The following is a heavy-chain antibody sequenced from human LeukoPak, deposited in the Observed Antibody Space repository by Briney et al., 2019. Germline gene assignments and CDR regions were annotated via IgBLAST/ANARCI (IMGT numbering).Heavy chain of an antibody. J-gene: IGHJ4*02. CDR1: GYTFTSYY. CDR2: INPSGGST. CDR3: ARGPYYYDSSGEYYFDY. D-gene: IGHD3-22*01. V-gene: IGHV1-46*01. Sequence: ASVKVSCKASGYTFTSYYMHWVRQAPGQGLERMGIINPSGGSTSYAQKFQGRVTMTRDTSTSTVYMELSSLRSEDTAVYYCARGPYYYDSSGEYYFDYWGQGTLVTVSS.